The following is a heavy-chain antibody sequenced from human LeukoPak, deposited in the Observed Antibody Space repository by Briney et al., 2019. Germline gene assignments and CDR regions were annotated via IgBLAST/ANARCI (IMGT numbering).Heavy chain of an antibody. CDR1: GFTFDDYA. D-gene: IGHD3-22*01. CDR3: ATAPYDSMGIFDY. J-gene: IGHJ4*02. V-gene: IGHV3-43D*04. Sequence: GGSLRLSCAASGFTFDDYAMHWVRQAPGKGLECVSLISWDGDSTYYSDSVKGRFTISRDNTKNSLYLQMNSLRTEDTALYYCATAPYDSMGIFDYWGQGTLVTVSS. CDR2: ISWDGDST.